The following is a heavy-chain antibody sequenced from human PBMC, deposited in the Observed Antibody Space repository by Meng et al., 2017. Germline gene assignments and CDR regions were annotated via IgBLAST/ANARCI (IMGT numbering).Heavy chain of an antibody. D-gene: IGHD5-12*01. J-gene: IGHJ5*02. CDR1: GGAISSGGYY. CDR2: IYYSGST. CDR3: ASKGGLSTYNWFDP. Sequence: LQESGPGLVKPSQPLALTCTVSGGAISSGGYYWSWIRQHPGKGLEWIGYIYYSGSTYYNPSLKSRVTISVDTSKNQFSLKLSSVTAADTAVYYCASKGGLSTYNWFDPWGQGTLVTVSS. V-gene: IGHV4-31*03.